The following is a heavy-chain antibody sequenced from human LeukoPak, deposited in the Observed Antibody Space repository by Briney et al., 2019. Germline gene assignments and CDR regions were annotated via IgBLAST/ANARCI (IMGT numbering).Heavy chain of an antibody. J-gene: IGHJ4*02. CDR3: ASRFYYNIVTVYHNPLDY. Sequence: SETLSLTCTVSGVSISTSSYYWGWIRQPPGKGLEWIGSISYSGSTYYNPSLKSLLTISVDTSKKLFSLRLSSVTAADTAVYYCASRFYYNIVTVYHNPLDYWGQGTLVTVSS. D-gene: IGHD3-9*01. CDR1: GVSISTSSYY. CDR2: ISYSGST. V-gene: IGHV4-39*01.